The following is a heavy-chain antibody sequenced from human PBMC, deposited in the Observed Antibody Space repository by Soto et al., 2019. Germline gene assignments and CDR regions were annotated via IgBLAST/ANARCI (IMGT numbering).Heavy chain of an antibody. CDR2: IKSKTDGGTT. J-gene: IGHJ3*02. Sequence: GGSLRLSCAASGFTFSNAWMSWVRQAPGKGLEWVGRIKSKTDGGTTDYAAPVKGRFTISRDDSKNTLYLQMNSLKTEDTAVYYCTTDSPLLSPHTRTLGLDAFDIWGQGTMVTVSS. D-gene: IGHD7-27*01. CDR1: GFTFSNAW. V-gene: IGHV3-15*01. CDR3: TTDSPLLSPHTRTLGLDAFDI.